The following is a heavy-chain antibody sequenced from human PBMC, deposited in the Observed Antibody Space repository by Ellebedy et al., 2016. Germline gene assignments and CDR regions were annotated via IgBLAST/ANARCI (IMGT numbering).Heavy chain of an antibody. CDR2: IDFTGAGT. D-gene: IGHD3-3*01. J-gene: IGHJ4*02. CDR1: GFTFSIAG. Sequence: GESLKISCGASGFTFSIAGMTWVRQAPGKGLEWVATIDFTGAGTYYADSVKGRFIISRDNTKNLVFLQMNSLGVEDTAVYYCARDGSEWSRDVWGQGTLVTVSS. CDR3: ARDGSEWSRDV. V-gene: IGHV3-21*06.